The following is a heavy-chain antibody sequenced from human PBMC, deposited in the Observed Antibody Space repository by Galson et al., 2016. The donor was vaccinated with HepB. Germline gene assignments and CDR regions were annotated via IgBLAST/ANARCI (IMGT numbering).Heavy chain of an antibody. Sequence: LRLSCAASGFTFSDYYMSWIRQAPGKRLEWIGSIYSSGSTYDNPSLKSRVIISVDTSKNQFSLRLNSATAADTAIYYCARLTYTRYFDFWGQGTLVTVSS. CDR3: ARLTYTRYFDF. CDR2: IYSSGST. J-gene: IGHJ4*02. V-gene: IGHV4-59*05. CDR1: GFTFSDYY. D-gene: IGHD1-14*01.